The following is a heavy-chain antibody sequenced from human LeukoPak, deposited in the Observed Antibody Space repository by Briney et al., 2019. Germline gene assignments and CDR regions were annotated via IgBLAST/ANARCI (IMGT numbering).Heavy chain of an antibody. Sequence: GGSLRLSCAASGFTFSSYAMSWVRQAPGKGLEWVSAISGSGDSTYYADSVKGRFTISRDNSKNTLYLQMNSLRAEDTAVYYCAKAVDIIAANNWFDPWGQGTLVTVSS. J-gene: IGHJ5*02. D-gene: IGHD6-6*01. CDR3: AKAVDIIAANNWFDP. CDR1: GFTFSSYA. CDR2: ISGSGDST. V-gene: IGHV3-23*01.